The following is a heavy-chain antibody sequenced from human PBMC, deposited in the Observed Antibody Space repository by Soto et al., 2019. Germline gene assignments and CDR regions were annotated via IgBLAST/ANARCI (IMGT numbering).Heavy chain of an antibody. CDR1: GDTFTNFG. CDR3: ARVLRGVVNWFDP. V-gene: IGHV1-18*01. J-gene: IGHJ5*02. CDR2: IATYNSNR. D-gene: IGHD3-10*01. Sequence: ASVKVSCKTSGDTFTNFGLSWVRQAPGQGLEWMGWIATYNSNRNYAQKFQGRLTLTTDTSTSTAYMELKSLGYDDTAVYYCARVLRGVVNWFDPWGQETLVTVYS.